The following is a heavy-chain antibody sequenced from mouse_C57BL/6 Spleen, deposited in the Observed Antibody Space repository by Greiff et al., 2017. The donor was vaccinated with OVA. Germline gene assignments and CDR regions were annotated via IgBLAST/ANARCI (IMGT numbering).Heavy chain of an antibody. CDR1: GYAFSSCW. CDR2: IYPGDGDT. CDR3: ARGYYGAMDY. J-gene: IGHJ4*01. D-gene: IGHD1-2*01. Sequence: QVQLQQSGPVLVKPGASVKISCKASGYAFSSCWLYWVKQRPGEGLEWIGRIYPGDGDTNYNGKFKGKATLTADTSSSTAFMQCSRLTTEDSAVYFWARGYYGAMDYWGQGTSVTVSS. V-gene: IGHV1-82*01.